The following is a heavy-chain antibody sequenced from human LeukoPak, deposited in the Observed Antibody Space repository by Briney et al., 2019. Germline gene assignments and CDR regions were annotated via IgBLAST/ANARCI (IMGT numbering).Heavy chain of an antibody. J-gene: IGHJ6*02. Sequence: SETLSLTCTVSGGSISHYYWSWIRQPPGKGLEWIGYICYSGTTNYNPSLKSRVTISVDTSKNQFSLKLNSVTAADTAVYYCAREDPRTKVPEGMDVWGQGTTVTVSS. CDR3: AREDPRTKVPEGMDV. D-gene: IGHD4/OR15-4a*01. CDR2: ICYSGTT. V-gene: IGHV4-59*01. CDR1: GGSISHYY.